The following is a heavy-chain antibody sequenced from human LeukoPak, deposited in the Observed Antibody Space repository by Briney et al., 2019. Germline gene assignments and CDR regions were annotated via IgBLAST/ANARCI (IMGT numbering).Heavy chain of an antibody. V-gene: IGHV3-23*01. CDR1: GFTFSSYA. J-gene: IGHJ4*02. CDR2: ISGSGGST. CDR3: AKVNFDWLLSNFDY. Sequence: PGGSLRLSCAASGFTFSSYAMSWARQAPGKGLEWVSAISGSGGSTYYADSVKGRFTISRDNSKNTLYLQMNSLRAEDTAVYYCAKVNFDWLLSNFDYWGQGTLVTVSS. D-gene: IGHD3-9*01.